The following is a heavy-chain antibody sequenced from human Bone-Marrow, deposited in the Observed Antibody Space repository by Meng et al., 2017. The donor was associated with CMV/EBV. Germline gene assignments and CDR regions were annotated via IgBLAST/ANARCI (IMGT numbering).Heavy chain of an antibody. CDR3: ARSSWDTSTIYY. CDR2: IRYDGSNK. V-gene: IGHV3-30*02. CDR1: GFTFSRYG. Sequence: LSLTFVESGFTFSRYGIHWVRQAPGKRLEWVAFIRYDGSNKYYADSVKGRFTISRDNSKNTLYLQMNSLRAEDTAVYYCARSSWDTSTIYYWGQGTLLTVSS. D-gene: IGHD3-3*01. J-gene: IGHJ4*02.